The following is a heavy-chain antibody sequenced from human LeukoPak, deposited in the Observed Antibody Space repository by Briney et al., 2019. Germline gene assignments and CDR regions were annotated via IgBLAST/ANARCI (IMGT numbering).Heavy chain of an antibody. Sequence: SETLSLTCAVYGGSFSGYYWSWIRQPPGKGLEWIGEINHSGSTNYNPSLKSRVTKSVDTSKNQFSLKLSSVTAADTAVYYCARGRTRLRNYMDVWGKGTTVTVSS. CDR3: ARGRTRLRNYMDV. CDR1: GGSFSGYY. CDR2: INHSGST. J-gene: IGHJ6*03. D-gene: IGHD4-17*01. V-gene: IGHV4-34*01.